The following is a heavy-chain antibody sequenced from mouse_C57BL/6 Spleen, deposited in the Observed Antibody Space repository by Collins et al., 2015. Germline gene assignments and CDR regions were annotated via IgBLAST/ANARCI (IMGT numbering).Heavy chain of an antibody. Sequence: QIQLVQSGPELKKPGETVKISCKASGYTFTNYGMNWVKQAPGKGLKWMGWINTYTGEPTYADDFKGRFAFSLETSASTAYLQINNLKNEDTATYFCARRSSYDGSPMDYWGQGTSVTVSS. CDR2: INTYTGEP. CDR3: ARRSSYDGSPMDY. V-gene: IGHV9-3-1*01. CDR1: GYTFTNYG. J-gene: IGHJ4*01. D-gene: IGHD2-3*01.